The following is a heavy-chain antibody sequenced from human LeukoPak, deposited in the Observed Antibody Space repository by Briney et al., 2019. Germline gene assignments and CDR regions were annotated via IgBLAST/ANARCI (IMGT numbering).Heavy chain of an antibody. D-gene: IGHD2-21*02. Sequence: GASLQISCNGSGSSFTSSWIGWVRQLPGKGLEWMGIIYPGDSDTRYSPSFQGQVTISADKSISTAYLQWSSLKASDTAMYYCAISSDTYYFDHWCQGTLVTVSS. J-gene: IGHJ4*02. V-gene: IGHV5-51*01. CDR3: AISSDTYYFDH. CDR2: IYPGDSDT. CDR1: GSSFTSSW.